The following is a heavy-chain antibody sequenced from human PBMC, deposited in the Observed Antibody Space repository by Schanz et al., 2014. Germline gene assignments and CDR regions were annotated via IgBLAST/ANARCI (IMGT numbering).Heavy chain of an antibody. J-gene: IGHJ4*02. CDR3: AKGGRIYDILTGYLDY. V-gene: IGHV3-30*18. Sequence: QVQLVESGGGVVQPGRSLRLSCAASGFTFSSYGIHWVRQAPGKGLEWVAVISYDGSNKYYADSVKGRFTISRDNSKNTLYLQMNSLRAEDTAVYYCAKGGRIYDILTGYLDYWGQGTLVTVSS. CDR2: ISYDGSNK. CDR1: GFTFSSYG. D-gene: IGHD3-9*01.